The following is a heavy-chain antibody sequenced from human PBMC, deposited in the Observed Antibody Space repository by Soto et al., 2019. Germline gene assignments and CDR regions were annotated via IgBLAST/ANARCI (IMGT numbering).Heavy chain of an antibody. D-gene: IGHD4-17*01. Sequence: QVQLQESGPGLVKPSETLSLTCTVSGGSISSYYWSWIRQPPGKGLEWIGSIYYSGRTNYSPSLKSRVTISVDTSKNQFSLKLSSVTAADTAVYYCARTYGDYVFDYWGQGTLVTVSS. CDR3: ARTYGDYVFDY. CDR1: GGSISSYY. CDR2: IYYSGRT. V-gene: IGHV4-59*01. J-gene: IGHJ4*02.